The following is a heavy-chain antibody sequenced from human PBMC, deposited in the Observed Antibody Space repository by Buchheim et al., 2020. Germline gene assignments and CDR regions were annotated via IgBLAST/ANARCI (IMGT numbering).Heavy chain of an antibody. CDR1: GCTFSSYA. CDR3: ARVADYDFWSGYYTGGVSGWCDH. J-gene: IGHJ5*02. D-gene: IGHD3-3*01. V-gene: IGHV1-69*09. CDR2: IIPISGIA. Sequence: QVQLVQSGAEVKKPGSSVKVSCKASGCTFSSYAISWVRQAPGQGLEWMGRIIPISGIATYAQKFQGRVTMTADKSISTAYMELSSLRSEDTAVYYCARVADYDFWSGYYTGGVSGWCDHWGQGTL.